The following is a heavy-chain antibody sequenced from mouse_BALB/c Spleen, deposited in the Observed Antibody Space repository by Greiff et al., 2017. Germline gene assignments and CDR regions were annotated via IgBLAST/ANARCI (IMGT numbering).Heavy chain of an antibody. CDR2: ISSGGST. CDR1: GFTFSSYA. D-gene: IGHD1-1*01. J-gene: IGHJ3*01. Sequence: EVHLVESGGGLVKPGGSLKLSCAASGFTFSSYAMSWVRQTPEKRLEWVASISSGGSTYYPDSVKGRFTISRDNARNILYLQMSSLRSEDTAMYYCARGAYYGSSYSAWFAYWGQGTLVTVSA. CDR3: ARGAYYGSSYSAWFAY. V-gene: IGHV5-6-5*01.